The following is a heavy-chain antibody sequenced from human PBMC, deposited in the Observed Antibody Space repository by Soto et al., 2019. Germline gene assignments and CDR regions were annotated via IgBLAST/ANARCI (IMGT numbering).Heavy chain of an antibody. CDR3: SRDMSVAADY. CDR1: GFTFSSYS. D-gene: IGHD2-15*01. Sequence: EVQLVESGGGLVQPGGSLRLSCAASGFTFSSYSMNWVRQAPGKGLEWLSYISESSRSSIYYADSVKGRFTISRDNDKNSLYLQMHSLRAEDTAVYSCSRDMSVAADYWGQGTLVTGSS. V-gene: IGHV3-48*01. CDR2: ISESSRSSI. J-gene: IGHJ4*02.